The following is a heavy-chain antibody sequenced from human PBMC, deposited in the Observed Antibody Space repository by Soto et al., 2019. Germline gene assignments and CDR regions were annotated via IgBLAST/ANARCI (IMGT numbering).Heavy chain of an antibody. D-gene: IGHD6-19*01. CDR2: ISYDGSNK. CDR3: AKGGRAVAGLDYFVY. Sequence: QVQLVESGGGVVQPGRSLRLSCAASGFTFSSYGMHWVRQAPGKGLEWVAVISYDGSNKYYADSVKGRFTISRDNSKNTLYLQMNSLRAEDTAVYYCAKGGRAVAGLDYFVYWCQGTLVTVSS. CDR1: GFTFSSYG. J-gene: IGHJ4*02. V-gene: IGHV3-30*18.